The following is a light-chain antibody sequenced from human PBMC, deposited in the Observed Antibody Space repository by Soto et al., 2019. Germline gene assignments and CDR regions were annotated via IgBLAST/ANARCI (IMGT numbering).Light chain of an antibody. CDR2: GAS. CDR1: QSVAINY. J-gene: IGKJ4*01. CDR3: QQYGTSPLT. Sequence: EFVLTQSPGTLSLSPGERATLSCRASQSVAINYLAWYQQKPGQAPRLLIYGASSRATGIPDRFSGSGSGTDFTLTISRLEPEDFAVYYCQQYGTSPLTFGGGTKAEIK. V-gene: IGKV3-20*01.